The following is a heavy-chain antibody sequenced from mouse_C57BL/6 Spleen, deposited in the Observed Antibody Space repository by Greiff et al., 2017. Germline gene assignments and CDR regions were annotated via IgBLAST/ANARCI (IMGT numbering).Heavy chain of an antibody. CDR2: INPGSGGT. CDR3: ARWDYYGSSYWYFDV. CDR1: GYAFTNYL. Sequence: LVESGAELVRPGTSVKVSCKASGYAFTNYLIEWVKQRPGQGLEWIGVINPGSGGTNYNEKFKGKATLTADKSSSTAYMQLSSLTSEDSAVYFCARWDYYGSSYWYFDVWGTGTTVTVAS. D-gene: IGHD1-1*01. V-gene: IGHV1-54*01. J-gene: IGHJ1*03.